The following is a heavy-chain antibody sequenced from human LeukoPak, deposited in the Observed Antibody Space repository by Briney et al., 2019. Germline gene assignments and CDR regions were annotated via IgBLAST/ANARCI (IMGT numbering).Heavy chain of an antibody. CDR3: AKNYYDSSGLGDDAFDI. V-gene: IGHV3-48*01. Sequence: PGGSLRLSCAASGFTFSSYSMNWVRQAPGKGLEWVSYISSSSSTIYYADSVKDRFTISRDNAKNSLYLQMNSLRAEDTAVYYCAKNYYDSSGLGDDAFDIWGQGTMVTVSS. J-gene: IGHJ3*02. D-gene: IGHD3-22*01. CDR1: GFTFSSYS. CDR2: ISSSSSTI.